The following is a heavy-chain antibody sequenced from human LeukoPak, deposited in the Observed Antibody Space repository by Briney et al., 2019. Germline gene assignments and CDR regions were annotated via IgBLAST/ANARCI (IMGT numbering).Heavy chain of an antibody. CDR3: ARGSGSFSGGFDY. CDR1: GFTFSSYG. CDR2: LWSDGSNK. J-gene: IGHJ4*02. V-gene: IGHV3-33*01. D-gene: IGHD1-26*01. Sequence: AGSLRLSCAASGFTFSSYGMHWVRQTPGKGLEWMAVLWSDGSNKYYADSVKGRFTISRDNSKNTLYLQMNSLRAEDTAVYYCARGSGSFSGGFDYWGQGTLVTVSS.